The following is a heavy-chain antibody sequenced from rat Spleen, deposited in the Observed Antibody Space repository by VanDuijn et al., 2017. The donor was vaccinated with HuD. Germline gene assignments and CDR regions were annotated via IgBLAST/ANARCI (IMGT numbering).Heavy chain of an antibody. D-gene: IGHD1-4*01. CDR1: GFTFNNYW. Sequence: EVQLVESGGGLVQPGRSLKLSCVASGFTFNNYWMTWIRQAPGKGLEWVASITNAAGKVYYPDSVKGRFTISRDNTKSTLYLQMDSLRSEDTATYYCATPTPGIPFTYWGQGTLVTVSS. J-gene: IGHJ3*01. V-gene: IGHV5-31*01. CDR2: ITNAAGKV. CDR3: ATPTPGIPFTY.